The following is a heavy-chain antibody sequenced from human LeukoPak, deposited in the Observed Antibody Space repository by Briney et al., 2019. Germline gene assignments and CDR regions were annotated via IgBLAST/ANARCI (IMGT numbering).Heavy chain of an antibody. CDR2: IYYSGST. Sequence: SQTLSLTCTVSGGSVSSGGYYWSWIRLHPGKGLEWIGYIYYSGSTNYNPSLKSRVTISVDTSKNQFSLKLSSVTAADTAVYYCANNAVTYYYGMDVWGQGTTVTVSS. V-gene: IGHV4-61*08. CDR3: ANNAVTYYYGMDV. J-gene: IGHJ6*02. CDR1: GGSVSSGGYY. D-gene: IGHD4-4*01.